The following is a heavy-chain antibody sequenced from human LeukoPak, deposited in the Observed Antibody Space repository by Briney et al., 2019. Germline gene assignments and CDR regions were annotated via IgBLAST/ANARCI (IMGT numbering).Heavy chain of an antibody. J-gene: IGHJ4*02. V-gene: IGHV3-48*02. CDR1: GFTFSSYA. CDR2: ISSGSGTI. CDR3: ARVKEGTYDILTVDY. D-gene: IGHD3-9*01. Sequence: GGSLRLSCAASGFTFSSYAMNWVRQAPGKGLEWVSYISSGSGTIYYADSVKGRFTISRDNAKNSLYLQMNRLRDEDTAVYYCARVKEGTYDILTVDYWGQGTLVTVSS.